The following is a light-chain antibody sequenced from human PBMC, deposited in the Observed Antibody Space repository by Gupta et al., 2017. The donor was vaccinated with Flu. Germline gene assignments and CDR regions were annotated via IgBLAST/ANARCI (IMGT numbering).Light chain of an antibody. J-gene: IGLJ2*01. CDR3: RSYAGRSRLV. V-gene: IGLV2-8*01. CDR1: SSDVGGYNY. CDR2: AVS. Sequence: CTGTSSDVGGYNYVSWSLKRPSNSPNFMVYAVSKRPSGVTDRLTGSKSGNRASLTVPGPQAEAGADYSCRSYAGRSRLVFGGGPKLTV.